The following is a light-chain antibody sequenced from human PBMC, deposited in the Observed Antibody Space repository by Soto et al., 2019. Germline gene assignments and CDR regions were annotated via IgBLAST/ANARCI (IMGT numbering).Light chain of an antibody. CDR2: GAS. V-gene: IGKV3-15*01. Sequence: EIERTQSPATLSRTPAERVTLSCRASESVSTNLAWYQQKAGQAPRLLIYGASTRATGIPARFSGSGSGTEFTPTISSLQSEDFVVYYCQQYESGLRLSFGGGTKVDIK. CDR1: ESVSTN. CDR3: QQYESGLRLS. J-gene: IGKJ4*01.